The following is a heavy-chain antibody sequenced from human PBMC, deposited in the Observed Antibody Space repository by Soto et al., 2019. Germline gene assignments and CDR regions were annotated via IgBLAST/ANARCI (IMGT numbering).Heavy chain of an antibody. CDR1: GYTFTFYY. CDR2: INPNSGGT. J-gene: IGHJ6*02. D-gene: IGHD6-13*01. CDR3: EREYQTLHSSTWYRNYSYGIDL. Sequence: ASVXVSCKSCGYTFTFYYMRWVRQAPGQGLEWMGWINPNSGGTNYAQKFQGRVTMTRDTSISTAYMELSRLRSADTAVYYCEREYQTLHSSTWYRNYSYGIDLWGPGTTVTVSS. V-gene: IGHV1-2*02.